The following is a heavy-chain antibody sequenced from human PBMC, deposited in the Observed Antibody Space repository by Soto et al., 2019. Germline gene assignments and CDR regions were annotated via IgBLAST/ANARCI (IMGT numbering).Heavy chain of an antibody. J-gene: IGHJ5*02. CDR3: ARSSIMPNWFDP. Sequence: SGPTLVNPTQTLTLTCTFSGFSLSTSGMCASWIRQPPGKALEWLALIDWDDDKYYSTSLKTRLTISKDTSKNQVVLTMTNMDPVDTATYYCARSSIMPNWFDPWGQGTLVTVSS. V-gene: IGHV2-70*01. CDR1: GFSLSTSGMC. D-gene: IGHD2-2*01. CDR2: IDWDDDK.